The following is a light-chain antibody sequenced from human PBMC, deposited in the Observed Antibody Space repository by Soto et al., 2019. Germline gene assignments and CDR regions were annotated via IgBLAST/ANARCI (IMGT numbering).Light chain of an antibody. J-gene: IGKJ5*01. CDR2: AAS. CDR1: QDIGNH. CDR3: LQHDSFPPT. V-gene: IGKV1-17*03. Sequence: DIQMTQSPSAMSASVGDRVTISCRASQDIGNHLAWFQQKPGKVPQRLIYAASSLQTGVPSRFSGSGSGTDFTLTINSLQPEDFATYYCLQHDSFPPTFGQATDWRL.